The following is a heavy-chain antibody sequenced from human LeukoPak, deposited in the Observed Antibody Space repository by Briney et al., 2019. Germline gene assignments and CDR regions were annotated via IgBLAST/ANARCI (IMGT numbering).Heavy chain of an antibody. Sequence: GGSLRLSCAASGFTFSSYAMSWVRQAPGKGLEWVSAISGSGGSTYYADSVKGRFTISRDNSKNTLYLQMNSLRAEDTAVYCCARDNWNYRDAFDIWGQGTMVTVSS. J-gene: IGHJ3*02. D-gene: IGHD1-7*01. V-gene: IGHV3-23*01. CDR2: ISGSGGST. CDR1: GFTFSSYA. CDR3: ARDNWNYRDAFDI.